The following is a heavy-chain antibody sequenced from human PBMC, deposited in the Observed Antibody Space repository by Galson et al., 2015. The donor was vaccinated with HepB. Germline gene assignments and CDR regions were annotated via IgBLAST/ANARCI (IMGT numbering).Heavy chain of an antibody. J-gene: IGHJ6*03. CDR3: ATDSELTYYDFWSGYNYYMDV. V-gene: IGHV3-23*01. CDR1: GFTFSSYA. CDR2: ISGSGGST. D-gene: IGHD3-3*01. Sequence: SLRLSCAASGFTFSSYAMSWVRQAPGKGLEWVSAISGSGGSTYYADSVKGRFTISRDNSKNTLYLQMNSLRAEDTAVYYCATDSELTYYDFWSGYNYYMDVWGKGTTVTVSS.